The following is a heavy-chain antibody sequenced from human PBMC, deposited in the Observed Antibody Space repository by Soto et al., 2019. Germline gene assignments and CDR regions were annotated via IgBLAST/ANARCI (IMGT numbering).Heavy chain of an antibody. Sequence: SETLSLTCAVYGGSFSPYFWSWIRQPPGKGLEWIGEINHSGSTNYNPSLTRRVTLSVDTSKNQVSLELTSVTAADTAVYYCARLASGWQYYYFDFWGRGTPVTVS. D-gene: IGHD6-19*01. J-gene: IGHJ2*01. CDR2: INHSGST. CDR3: ARLASGWQYYYFDF. CDR1: GGSFSPYF. V-gene: IGHV4-34*01.